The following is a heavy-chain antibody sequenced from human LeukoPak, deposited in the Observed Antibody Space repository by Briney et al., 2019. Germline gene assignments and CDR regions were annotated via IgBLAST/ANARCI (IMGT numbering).Heavy chain of an antibody. Sequence: RPGGSLRLSCAASGFTVSSNYMSWVRQAPGKGLEWVSVIYSGGSTYYADSVKGRFTISRDNSKNTLYLQMNSLRAEDTAVYYCAKDGVYDFWSGYYLDYWGQGTLVTVSS. CDR3: AKDGVYDFWSGYYLDY. D-gene: IGHD3-3*01. CDR2: IYSGGST. CDR1: GFTVSSNY. J-gene: IGHJ4*02. V-gene: IGHV3-53*01.